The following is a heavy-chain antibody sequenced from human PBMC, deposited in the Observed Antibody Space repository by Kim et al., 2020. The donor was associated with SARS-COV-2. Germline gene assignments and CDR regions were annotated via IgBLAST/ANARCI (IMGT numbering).Heavy chain of an antibody. CDR3: AKDLLYVPGRGYFDS. CDR2: ISGTIPDT. J-gene: IGHJ4*01. CDR1: GFTFSDNA. V-gene: IGHV3-23*01. Sequence: WGSLRLSCVASGFTFSDNAMSWVRRAPGKGLEWVSGISGTIPDTKYVDSARGRFTISRDNSKNTLYLQMDSLRVEDKAVYYCAKDLLYVPGRGYFDSWG. D-gene: IGHD3-10*01.